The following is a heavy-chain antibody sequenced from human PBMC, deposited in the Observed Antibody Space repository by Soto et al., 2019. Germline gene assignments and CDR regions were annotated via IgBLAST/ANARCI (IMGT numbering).Heavy chain of an antibody. CDR3: AREKQLVRYFDL. Sequence: GGSLRLSCAASGFTFSSYAMSWVRQAPGNGLEWVSAISGSGGSTYYADSVKGRFTISRDNSKNTLYLQMNSLRAEDTAVYYCAREKQLVRYFDLWGRGTLVTVSS. D-gene: IGHD6-6*01. J-gene: IGHJ2*01. V-gene: IGHV3-23*01. CDR1: GFTFSSYA. CDR2: ISGSGGST.